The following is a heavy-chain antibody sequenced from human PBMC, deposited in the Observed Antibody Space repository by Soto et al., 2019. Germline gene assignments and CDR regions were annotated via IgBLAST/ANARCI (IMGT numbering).Heavy chain of an antibody. V-gene: IGHV4-4*07. CDR1: GGSISSFY. CDR3: ARGSSRWDY. J-gene: IGHJ4*02. Sequence: PSSTLSLTCTVSGGSISSFYWSWIRQPAGKGLEWIGRIYSGGRNNYNPSLKSRVTMSVDTSKNQFSLRRSSVTAEDKEMYYCARGSSRWDYWGQGTLVTVSS. D-gene: IGHD6-13*01. CDR2: IYSGGRN.